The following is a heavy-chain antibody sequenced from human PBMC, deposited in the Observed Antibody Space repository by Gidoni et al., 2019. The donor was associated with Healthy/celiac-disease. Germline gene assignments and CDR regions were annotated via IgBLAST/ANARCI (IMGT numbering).Heavy chain of an antibody. CDR1: GYSFTSYW. J-gene: IGHJ3*02. CDR2: IFPGDSET. Sequence: EVQLVQSGAEVKKPGESLKISCKGSGYSFTSYWLGWVRQVPGKSLEWMGIIFPGDSETRKRPAFQGQVTNPADKAISNGYLQGGRLEASDHAMDLWARQEGHKFGGVFSDIWGQGTMVTVSS. V-gene: IGHV5-51*01. D-gene: IGHD3-10*01. CDR3: ARQEGHKFGGVFSDI.